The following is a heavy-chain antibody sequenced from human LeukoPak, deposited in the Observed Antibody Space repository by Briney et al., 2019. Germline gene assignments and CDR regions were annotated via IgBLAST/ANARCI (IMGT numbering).Heavy chain of an antibody. CDR1: GFTFSSYG. J-gene: IGHJ4*02. Sequence: GGSLRLSCAASGFTFSSYGMHWVRQAPGKGLEWVAVISYDGSNKYYADSVKGRFTISRDNSKNTLYLQTNSLRAEDTAVYYCAKGSGSYCIDYWGQGTLVTVSS. V-gene: IGHV3-30*18. CDR3: AKGSGSYCIDY. D-gene: IGHD1-26*01. CDR2: ISYDGSNK.